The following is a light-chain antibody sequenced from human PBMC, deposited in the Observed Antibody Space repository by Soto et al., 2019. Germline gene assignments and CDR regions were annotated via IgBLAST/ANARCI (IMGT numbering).Light chain of an antibody. J-gene: IGKJ1*01. V-gene: IGKV3D-15*01. Sequence: IVMTQSPATLSVSPGERATLSCGASQSVGTHLAWYQQKPGQAPRLLIYSASTRATNIPPRFSGSGSGTEFTLTISSLQSEDFAVYYCQQYYEVPWTFGQGTKVEI. CDR3: QQYYEVPWT. CDR1: QSVGTH. CDR2: SAS.